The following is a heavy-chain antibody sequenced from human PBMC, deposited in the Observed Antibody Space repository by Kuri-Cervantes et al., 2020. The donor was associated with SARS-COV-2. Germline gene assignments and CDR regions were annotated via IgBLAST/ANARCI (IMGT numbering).Heavy chain of an antibody. CDR3: ANDIVGATNFDY. J-gene: IGHJ4*02. D-gene: IGHD1-26*01. CDR1: GFTFSSYA. V-gene: IGHV3-23*01. CDR2: ISGSGGST. Sequence: GGSLRLSCAASGFTFSSYAMSWVRQAPGKGLGWVSAISGSGGSTYYADSVKGRFTISRDNSKNTLYLQMNSLRAEDTAVYYCANDIVGATNFDYWGQGTLVTVSS.